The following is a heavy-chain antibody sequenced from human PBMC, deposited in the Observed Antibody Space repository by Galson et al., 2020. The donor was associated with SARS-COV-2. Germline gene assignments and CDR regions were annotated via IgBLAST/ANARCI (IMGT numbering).Heavy chain of an antibody. V-gene: IGHV3-74*01. CDR3: ASSNPYYDILTGYLPLFDY. Sequence: GGSLRLSCAASGFTFSSYWMHWVRQAPGKGLVWLSRINSDGSSTSHADSVKGRFTISRDNAKNTLYLQMNSLRAEDTAVYYCASSNPYYDILTGYLPLFDYWGQGTLVTVSS. D-gene: IGHD3-9*01. CDR2: INSDGSST. J-gene: IGHJ4*02. CDR1: GFTFSSYW.